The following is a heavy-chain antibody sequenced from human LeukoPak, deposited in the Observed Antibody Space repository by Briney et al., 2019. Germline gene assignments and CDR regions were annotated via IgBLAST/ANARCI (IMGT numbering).Heavy chain of an antibody. CDR3: AKGREYYYYYMDV. V-gene: IGHV3-23*01. J-gene: IGHJ6*03. CDR1: GLTVSSTF. CDR2: ISGSGGST. Sequence: PGGSLRLSCAASGLTVSSTFMSWVRQAPGKGLEWVSAISGSGGSTYYADSVKGRFTISRDNSKNTLYLQMNSLRAEDTAVYYCAKGREYYYYYMDVWGKGTTVTVSS.